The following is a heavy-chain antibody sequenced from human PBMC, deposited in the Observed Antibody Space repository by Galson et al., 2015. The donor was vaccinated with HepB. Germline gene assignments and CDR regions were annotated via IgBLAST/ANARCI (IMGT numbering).Heavy chain of an antibody. CDR3: AREQWLAHYYYYGMDV. CDR1: GGSFSGYY. J-gene: IGHJ6*02. Sequence: LSLTCAVYGGSFSGYYWSWIRQPPGKGLEWIGEINHSGSTNYNPSLKSRVTISVDTSKNQFSLKLSSVTAADTAVYYCAREQWLAHYYYYGMDVWGQGTTVTVSS. CDR2: INHSGST. V-gene: IGHV4-34*01. D-gene: IGHD6-19*01.